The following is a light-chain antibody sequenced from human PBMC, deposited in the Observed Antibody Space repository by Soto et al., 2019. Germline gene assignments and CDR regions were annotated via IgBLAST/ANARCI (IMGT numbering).Light chain of an antibody. J-gene: IGKJ1*01. CDR3: IQLSNFPRT. CDR2: QVS. V-gene: IGKV2-24*01. Sequence: VLTQAPLSSPVTLGQPASISCRSSQSLVYSDGNTYLSWLQQRPGKPPRLLIYQVSNRFSGVPDRVSGSGAGTEFTLKISRVEAEDVGFYSCIQLSNFPRTFGQGTKVEIK. CDR1: QSLVYSDGNTY.